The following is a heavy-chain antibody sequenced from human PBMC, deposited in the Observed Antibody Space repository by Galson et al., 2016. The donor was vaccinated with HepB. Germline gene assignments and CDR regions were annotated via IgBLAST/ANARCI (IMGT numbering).Heavy chain of an antibody. CDR1: GFTFSSSW. J-gene: IGHJ4*02. Sequence: SLRLSCAASGFTFSSSWMYWVRQAPGKGLVWVSRIDNDGTSTSHADSVKGRFTISRDNAKNTLYLHMNSLRAEDTGVFYCARGGRGGNLGEDGGVGLHWGQGALVTVAS. CDR3: ARGGRGGNLGEDGGVGLH. CDR2: IDNDGTST. D-gene: IGHD3-16*01. V-gene: IGHV3-74*01.